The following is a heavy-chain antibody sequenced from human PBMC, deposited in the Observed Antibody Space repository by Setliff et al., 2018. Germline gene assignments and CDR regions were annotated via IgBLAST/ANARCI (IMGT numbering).Heavy chain of an antibody. CDR2: ISAYNGNT. J-gene: IGHJ4*02. Sequence: ASVQVSCKASGYTFTSYGISWVRQAPGQGLEWMGWISAYNGNTNYAQKLQGRVTMTTDTSTSTAYMELRSLRSYDTAVYYCARGEGGIAAAGLFDYWGQGTLVTVSS. D-gene: IGHD6-13*01. CDR1: GYTFTSYG. V-gene: IGHV1-18*01. CDR3: ARGEGGIAAAGLFDY.